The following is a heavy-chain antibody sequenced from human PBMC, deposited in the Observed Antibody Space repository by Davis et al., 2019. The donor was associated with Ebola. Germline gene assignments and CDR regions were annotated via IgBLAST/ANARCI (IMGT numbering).Heavy chain of an antibody. CDR3: AKDMAAGLLAYYYYGMDV. CDR1: GFTFDDYA. D-gene: IGHD2-15*01. J-gene: IGHJ6*02. Sequence: SLKISCAASGFTFDDYAMHWVRQAPGKGLEWVSGISWNSGSIGYADSVKGRFTISRDNAKNSLYLQMNSLRAEDTALHYCAKDMAAGLLAYYYYGMDVWGQGTTVTVSS. CDR2: ISWNSGSI. V-gene: IGHV3-9*01.